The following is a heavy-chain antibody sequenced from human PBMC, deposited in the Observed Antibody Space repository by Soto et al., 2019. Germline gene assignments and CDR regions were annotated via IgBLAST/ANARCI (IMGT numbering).Heavy chain of an antibody. CDR3: ARGPPLLW. V-gene: IGHV4-59*12. CDR1: GGSISSYY. CDR2: VYYSRST. J-gene: IGHJ4*02. Sequence: SETLSLTCTVSGGSISSYYWSWIRQPPGKGLEWIGYVYYSRSTNYNPSLKSRDTISVDTSKNQFTLKLSSVTAADTAVYYCARGPPLLWWSQGTLVTVSS. D-gene: IGHD2-21*01.